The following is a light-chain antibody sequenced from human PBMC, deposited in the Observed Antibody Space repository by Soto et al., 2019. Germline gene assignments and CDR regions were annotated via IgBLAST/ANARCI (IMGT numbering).Light chain of an antibody. V-gene: IGKV3-15*01. Sequence: TQSPGTLSFSPGETAPPSRRASQSVSSNLAWYQQKAGQAPRLLMYGASTRATGIPARFSGSGSGTGFTLTISSLQSEDFAVYYCQQYNNWPPVTFGQGTKVDNK. CDR2: GAS. CDR1: QSVSSN. CDR3: QQYNNWPPVT. J-gene: IGKJ1*01.